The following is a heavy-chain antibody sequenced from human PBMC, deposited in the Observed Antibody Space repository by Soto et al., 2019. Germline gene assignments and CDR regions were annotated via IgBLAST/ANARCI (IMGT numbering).Heavy chain of an antibody. D-gene: IGHD1-7*01. V-gene: IGHV2-5*02. Sequence: GSGPTRVNPTQTLTLTCTFSGFSLSTSGVGVGWIRQPPGKALEWLALIYWDDDKRYSPSLKSRLTITKDTSKNQVVLTMTNMDPVDTATYYCAHSLSSWNYRPNEYFQHWGQGTLVTVS. CDR1: GFSLSTSGVG. CDR3: AHSLSSWNYRPNEYFQH. J-gene: IGHJ1*01. CDR2: IYWDDDK.